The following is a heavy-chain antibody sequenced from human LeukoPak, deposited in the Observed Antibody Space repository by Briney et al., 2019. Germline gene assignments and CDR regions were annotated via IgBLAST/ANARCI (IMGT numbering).Heavy chain of an antibody. D-gene: IGHD2-2*01. J-gene: IGHJ4*02. V-gene: IGHV4-38-2*02. CDR1: GYSISSGYY. CDR3: ARTYCSSTSCYYFDY. CDR2: IYHSGNT. Sequence: PSETLSLTCTVSGYSISSGYYWGWIRQPPGKGLEWIGSIYHSGNTYYNPSLKSRVTISVDTSKNQFSLKLSSVTAADTAVYYCARTYCSSTSCYYFDYWGQGTLVTVSS.